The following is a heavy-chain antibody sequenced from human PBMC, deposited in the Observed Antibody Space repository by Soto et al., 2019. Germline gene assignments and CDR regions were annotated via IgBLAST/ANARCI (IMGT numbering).Heavy chain of an antibody. V-gene: IGHV1-69*01. CDR2: IIPIFSSA. CDR3: AKTTGATYSLHGMDD. J-gene: IGHJ6*01. D-gene: IGHD5-12*01. CDR1: GGSFNSHA. Sequence: QVQLVQSGAEVKKPGSSVKVSCKASGGSFNSHAFSWVRQAPGQGLEWLGGIIPIFSSANYAQKFQGRVTSSEDESTSTIYMKLSSLTPEDTAIYYCAKTTGATYSLHGMDDWGPGTTVTVSS.